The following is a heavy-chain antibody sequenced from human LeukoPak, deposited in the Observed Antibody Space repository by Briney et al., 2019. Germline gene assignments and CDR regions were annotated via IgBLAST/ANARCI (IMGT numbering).Heavy chain of an antibody. CDR1: GYTFTSYG. CDR2: ISAYNGNT. CDR3: ARSQPPYSSGRGDAFDI. D-gene: IGHD6-19*01. V-gene: IGHV1-18*01. J-gene: IGHJ3*02. Sequence: GASVKVSYKASGYTFTSYGISWVRQAPGQGLEWMGWISAYNGNTNYAQKPQGRVTMTTDTSTSTAYMELRSLRSDDTAVYYCARSQPPYSSGRGDAFDIWGQGTMVTVSS.